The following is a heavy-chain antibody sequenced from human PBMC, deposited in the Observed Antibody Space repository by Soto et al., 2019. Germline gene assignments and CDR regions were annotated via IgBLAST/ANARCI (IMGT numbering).Heavy chain of an antibody. CDR2: ISANGGRA. CDR1: GFTFASHA. J-gene: IGHJ1*01. D-gene: IGHD6-19*01. CDR3: ASWVIALGGTGYFRH. V-gene: IGHV3-23*01. Sequence: EAQLLESGGDLIQPGGSLTLSCAASGFTFASHAMSWVRQAPGKGLEWVSGISANGGRANYADSVKGRFSLSRDNSKNTMFLQMDSLTAEDTAIYYCASWVIALGGTGYFRHCGQGTLVTVSS.